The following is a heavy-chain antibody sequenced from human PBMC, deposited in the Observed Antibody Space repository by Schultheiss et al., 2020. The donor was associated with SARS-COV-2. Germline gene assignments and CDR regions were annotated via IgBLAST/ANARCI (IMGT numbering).Heavy chain of an antibody. CDR1: GFTFSSYG. CDR2: ISYDGSNK. Sequence: GGSLRLSCAASGFTFSSYGMHWVRQAPGKGLEWVAVISYDGSNKYYADSVKGRFTISRDNSKNTLYLQMNSLRAEDTAVYYCARVNSGSYLDAFDIWGQGTMVTVSS. V-gene: IGHV3-30*12. J-gene: IGHJ3*02. CDR3: ARVNSGSYLDAFDI. D-gene: IGHD1-26*01.